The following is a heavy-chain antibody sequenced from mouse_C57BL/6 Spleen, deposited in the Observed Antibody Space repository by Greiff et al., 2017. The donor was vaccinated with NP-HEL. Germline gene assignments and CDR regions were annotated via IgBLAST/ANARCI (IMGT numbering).Heavy chain of an antibody. CDR3: ARTPLTSNCGFAY. CDR1: GYSFTGYY. J-gene: IGHJ3*01. V-gene: IGHV1-42*01. Sequence: VQLKQSGPELVKPGASVKISCKASGYSFTGYYMNWVKQSPEKSLEWIGEINPSTGGTTYNQKFKAKATLTVDKSSSTAYMQLKSLTSEDSAVYYCARTPLTSNCGFAYWGQGTLVTVSA. D-gene: IGHD2-5*01. CDR2: INPSTGGT.